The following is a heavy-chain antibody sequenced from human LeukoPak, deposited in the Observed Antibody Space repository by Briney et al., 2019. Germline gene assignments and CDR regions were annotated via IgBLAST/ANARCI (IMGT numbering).Heavy chain of an antibody. J-gene: IGHJ3*02. Sequence: GGSLRLSCAASGFTFSSYAMSWVRQAPGKGLEWVSAISGSGGSTYYADSVKGRFTISRDNSKNTLYLQMNSLRAEDTAVYYCAKEIVVVPAAMGHDAFDIWGQGTMVTVSS. V-gene: IGHV3-23*01. CDR2: ISGSGGST. CDR1: GFTFSSYA. D-gene: IGHD2-2*01. CDR3: AKEIVVVPAAMGHDAFDI.